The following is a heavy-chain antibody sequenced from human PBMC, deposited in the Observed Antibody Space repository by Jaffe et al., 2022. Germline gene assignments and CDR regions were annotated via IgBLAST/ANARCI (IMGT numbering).Heavy chain of an antibody. CDR2: IYTSGST. V-gene: IGHV4-61*02. CDR1: GGSISSGSYY. J-gene: IGHJ6*03. D-gene: IGHD2-2*01. CDR3: AREGYCSSTSCYAVVDGGLYYYYYMDV. Sequence: QVQLQESGPGLVKPSQTLSLTCTVSGGSISSGSYYWSWIRQPAGKGLEWIGRIYTSGSTNYNPSLKSRVTISVDTSKNQFSLKLSSVTAADTAVYYCAREGYCSSTSCYAVVDGGLYYYYYMDVWGKGTTVTVSS.